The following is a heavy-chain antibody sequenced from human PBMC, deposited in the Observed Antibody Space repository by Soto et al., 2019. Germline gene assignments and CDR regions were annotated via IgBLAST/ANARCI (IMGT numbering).Heavy chain of an antibody. D-gene: IGHD5-12*01. CDR3: ARESGGATAALGYYYFCMDV. V-gene: IGHV1-2*04. J-gene: IGHJ6*03. CDR2: INTNSGAT. CDR1: GDTFSDYY. Sequence: QVQLVQSGAEVRKPPASLTVSCRTSGDTFSDYYIPWVRQAPAQGLEWMGWINTNSGATNYAQKFRGWVTMTRDTSIRTVYMQLSRLRSDDTAVYYCARESGGATAALGYYYFCMDVWGTGTTVTVSS.